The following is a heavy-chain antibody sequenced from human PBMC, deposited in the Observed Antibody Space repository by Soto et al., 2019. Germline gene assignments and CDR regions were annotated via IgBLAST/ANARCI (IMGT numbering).Heavy chain of an antibody. D-gene: IGHD2-2*02. CDR3: ATPRGNIAAVQAAIRNDAFDI. V-gene: IGHV5-10-1*01. CDR1: GYSFTSYW. Sequence: PGESLKISCKGSGYSFTSYWISWVRQMPGKGLEWMGRIDPSDSYTSYSPSFQGHVTISADKSISTAYLQWSSLKASDTAMYYCATPRGNIAAVQAAIRNDAFDIWGQGTMVTVSS. CDR2: IDPSDSYT. J-gene: IGHJ3*02.